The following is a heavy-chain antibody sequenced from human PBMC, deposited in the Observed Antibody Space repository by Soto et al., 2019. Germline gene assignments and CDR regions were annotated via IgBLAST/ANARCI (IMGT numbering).Heavy chain of an antibody. CDR1: RFTFSSYS. CDR2: ISSSSSTI. J-gene: IGHJ6*02. V-gene: IGHV3-48*02. Sequence: GGSLRLSCAASRFTFSSYSMNWVRQAPGKGLEWVSYISSSSSTIYYADSVKGRFTISRDNAKNSLYLQMNSLRDEDTAVYYCATGFKSGYSSSWFKHYYGMDVWGQGTTVTVSS. CDR3: ATGFKSGYSSSWFKHYYGMDV. D-gene: IGHD6-13*01.